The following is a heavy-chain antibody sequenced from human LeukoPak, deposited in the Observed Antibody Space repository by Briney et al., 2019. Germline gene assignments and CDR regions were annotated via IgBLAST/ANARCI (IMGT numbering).Heavy chain of an antibody. CDR2: IYPGDSDT. V-gene: IGHV5-51*01. CDR3: ARSQFEWELLPVFDY. CDR1: GYSFTSYW. J-gene: IGHJ4*02. D-gene: IGHD1-26*01. Sequence: GESLKISCKGSGYSFTSYWIGWVRQMPGKGLEWMGIIYPGDSDTRYSPSFQGQVTISADKSISTAYLQWSSLKASDTAMYYCARSQFEWELLPVFDYRGQGTLVTVSS.